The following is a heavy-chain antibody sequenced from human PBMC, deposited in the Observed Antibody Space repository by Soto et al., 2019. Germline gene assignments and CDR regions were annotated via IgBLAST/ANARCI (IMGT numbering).Heavy chain of an antibody. CDR2: IYSGGST. Sequence: EVQLVESGGGLIQPGGSLRLSCAASGFTVSSNYMSWVRQAPGKGLEWVSVIYSGGSTYYADSVKGRFTISRDNSKNTXXLQMNSLRAEDTAVYYCARGEGRGWSYYYYYGMDVWGQGTTVTVSS. D-gene: IGHD6-19*01. J-gene: IGHJ6*02. CDR1: GFTVSSNY. V-gene: IGHV3-53*01. CDR3: ARGEGRGWSYYYYYGMDV.